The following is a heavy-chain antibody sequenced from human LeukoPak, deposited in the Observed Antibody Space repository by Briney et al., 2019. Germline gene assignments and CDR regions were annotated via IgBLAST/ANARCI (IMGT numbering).Heavy chain of an antibody. J-gene: IGHJ4*02. CDR1: GFTFSDYY. D-gene: IGHD6-13*01. CDR3: AKDRTMAADGTYFDY. V-gene: IGHV3-11*04. CDR2: ISSSGSTI. Sequence: PGGSLRLSCAASGFTFSDYYMSWIRQAPGKGLEWVSYISSSGSTIYYADSVKGRFTISRDNSQNTLYLQMNSLRTEDTALYFCAKDRTMAADGTYFDYWGQGTLVTVSS.